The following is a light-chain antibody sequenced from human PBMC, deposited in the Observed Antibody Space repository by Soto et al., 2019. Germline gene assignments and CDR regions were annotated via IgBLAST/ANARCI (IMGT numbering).Light chain of an antibody. Sequence: VLTQSPGTLSLSPGERATISCRASQSISSNYLAWYQHKPGQAPRLLIYGAYSRATGIPHRFSGSGSGTDFTLTISRLEPEDCGVFYCQQYGNSPPYTFGQGTRLEIK. CDR1: QSISSNY. CDR2: GAY. V-gene: IGKV3-20*01. CDR3: QQYGNSPPYT. J-gene: IGKJ2*01.